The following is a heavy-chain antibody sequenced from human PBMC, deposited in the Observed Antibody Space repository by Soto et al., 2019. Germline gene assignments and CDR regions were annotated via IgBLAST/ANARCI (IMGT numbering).Heavy chain of an antibody. Sequence: QLQLQESGPGLVKPSETLSLTCTVSGGSISSSGYYWGWIRQPPGKGLEWIGSIYYSGSTYYNPSLKSRVTISVDTSKNQFSLRLSSVTAADTAVYYCARLRGYSSGGFYFDYWAQGTLVTVSS. CDR3: ARLRGYSSGGFYFDY. V-gene: IGHV4-39*01. CDR1: GGSISSSGYY. J-gene: IGHJ4*02. D-gene: IGHD6-19*01. CDR2: IYYSGST.